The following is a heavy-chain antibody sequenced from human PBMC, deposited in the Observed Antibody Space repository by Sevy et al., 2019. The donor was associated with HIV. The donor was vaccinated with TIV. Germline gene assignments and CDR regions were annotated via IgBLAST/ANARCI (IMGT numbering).Heavy chain of an antibody. CDR3: ASDYANGSGIDPWYYYYGMDV. CDR1: GSTFSSYA. Sequence: GGSLRLSCAASGSTFSSYAMHWVRQAPGKGLEWVAVISYDGINQYYAESVKGRFTISRDNSKNTLYLQMNSLTAEDAVVYYCASDYANGSGIDPWYYYYGMDVWGQGTTVTVSS. CDR2: ISYDGINQ. V-gene: IGHV3-30-3*01. D-gene: IGHD3-10*01. J-gene: IGHJ6*02.